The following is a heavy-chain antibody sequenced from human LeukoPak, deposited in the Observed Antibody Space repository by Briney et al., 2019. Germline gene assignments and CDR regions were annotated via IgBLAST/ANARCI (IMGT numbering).Heavy chain of an antibody. Sequence: PSETLSLTCAVYGGSFSGYYWSWIRQPPGKGLEWIGEINHSGSTNYNPSLKSRVTISVDTSRNQFSLKLSSVTAADTAVYYCARRTRLRFFHGYWGQGTLVTVSS. CDR2: INHSGST. J-gene: IGHJ4*02. CDR3: ARRTRLRFFHGY. V-gene: IGHV4-34*01. CDR1: GGSFSGYY. D-gene: IGHD3-3*01.